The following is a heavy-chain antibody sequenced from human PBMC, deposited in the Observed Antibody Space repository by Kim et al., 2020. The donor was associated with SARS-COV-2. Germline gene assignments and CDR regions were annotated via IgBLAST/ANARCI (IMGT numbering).Heavy chain of an antibody. V-gene: IGHV4-4*07. J-gene: IGHJ3*02. CDR1: GGSISSYY. CDR2: IYTSRST. Sequence: SETLSLTCTVSGGSISSYYWSWIRQPAGKGLEWIGRIYTSRSTNYNPSLKSRVTISLDTSKNQFSLKLSSVTAADTAVYYCARGLAVAGANGFDIWGQGTMLTVS. D-gene: IGHD6-13*01. CDR3: ARGLAVAGANGFDI.